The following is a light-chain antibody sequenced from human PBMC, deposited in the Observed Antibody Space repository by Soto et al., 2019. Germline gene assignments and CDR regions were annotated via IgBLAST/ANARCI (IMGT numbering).Light chain of an antibody. J-gene: IGKJ1*01. CDR1: KSINNY. CDR3: QKYDRAPRT. V-gene: IGKV1-27*01. Sequence: RKSINNYLAWYQQKPGKVPVLLIYSASTLKSGVPSRFSGRGAGTDFTLTISSLQPEDFATFYCQKYDRAPRTFGQGTKV. CDR2: SAS.